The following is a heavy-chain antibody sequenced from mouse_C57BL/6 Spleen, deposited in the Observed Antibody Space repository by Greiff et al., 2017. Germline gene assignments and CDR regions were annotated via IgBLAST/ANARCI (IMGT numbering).Heavy chain of an antibody. D-gene: IGHD2-2*01. J-gene: IGHJ3*01. CDR3: ARDGPYGYDGGAWFAY. V-gene: IGHV1-18*01. Sequence: VQLQQSGPELVKPGASVKIPCKASGYTFTDYNMDWVKQSHGKSLEWIGDINPNNGGTIYNQKFKGKATLTVDKSSSTAYMELRSLTSEDTAVYYCARDGPYGYDGGAWFAYWGQGTLVTVSA. CDR2: INPNNGGT. CDR1: GYTFTDYN.